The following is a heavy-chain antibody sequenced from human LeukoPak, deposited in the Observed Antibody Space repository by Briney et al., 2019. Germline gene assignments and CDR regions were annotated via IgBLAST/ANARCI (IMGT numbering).Heavy chain of an antibody. CDR1: GGTFSSYA. V-gene: IGHV1-69*05. CDR2: IIPIFGTA. D-gene: IGHD3-3*01. J-gene: IGHJ6*03. CDR3: ARDGYYDFWSGYPPQDHYYYMDV. Sequence: GASVKVSCKASGGTFSSYAISWVRQAPGQGLEWMGGIIPIFGTANYAQKFQGRVTITTDESTSTAYMELSSLRSEDTAVYYCARDGYYDFWSGYPPQDHYYYMDVWGKGTTVTVSS.